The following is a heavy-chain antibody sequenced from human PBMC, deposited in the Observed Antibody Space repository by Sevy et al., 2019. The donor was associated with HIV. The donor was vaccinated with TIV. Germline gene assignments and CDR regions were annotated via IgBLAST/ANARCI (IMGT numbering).Heavy chain of an antibody. J-gene: IGHJ5*02. CDR2: IMTVFGTT. V-gene: IGHV1-69*06. CDR1: GDTFTSSG. Sequence: ASVKVSCKASGDTFTSSGINWVRQAPGQGPEWMGGIMTVFGTTHYAQRFQGRVTIIADKSTSTVYMELRSLRSEDTAVYYCARGVGNVVVVPAPVGWFDRWGQGTLVTVSS. CDR3: ARGVGNVVVVPAPVGWFDR. D-gene: IGHD2-2*01.